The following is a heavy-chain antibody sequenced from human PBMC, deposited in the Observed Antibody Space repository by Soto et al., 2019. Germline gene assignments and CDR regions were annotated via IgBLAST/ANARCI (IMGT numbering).Heavy chain of an antibody. J-gene: IGHJ4*02. D-gene: IGHD3-10*01. V-gene: IGHV3-15*07. CDR3: KTDLKWSGGDY. Sequence: EVQLVESGGGLVKPGGSLRLSCVVSGLTFRDAWVNWVRQAPGEGLEWVGRIRGTTNGGTTDYAAPVKGRFTISRDDSKYTVYLQSNSLKVEDTAIYHCKTDLKWSGGDYWGQGTLVSVSS. CDR1: GLTFRDAW. CDR2: IRGTTNGGTT.